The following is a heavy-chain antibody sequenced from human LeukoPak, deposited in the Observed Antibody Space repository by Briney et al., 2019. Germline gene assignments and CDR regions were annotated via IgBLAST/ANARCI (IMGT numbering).Heavy chain of an antibody. CDR3: AKDSLGATDYFDY. CDR1: GFTFRSYA. CDR2: VSDSGGNT. V-gene: IGHV3-23*01. J-gene: IGHJ4*02. D-gene: IGHD1-26*01. Sequence: PGGSLRLSCAASGFTFRSYAMTWVRQAPGEGLEWVSSVSDSGGNTYYADSVKGRFTISRDNSKNTLYLQMNSLRAEDTAVYYCAKDSLGATDYFDYWGQGTLVTVSS.